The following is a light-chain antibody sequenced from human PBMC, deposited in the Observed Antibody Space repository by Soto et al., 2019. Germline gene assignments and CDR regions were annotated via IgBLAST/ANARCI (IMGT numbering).Light chain of an antibody. CDR1: SRDVGNYNY. J-gene: IGLJ1*01. CDR2: DVS. Sequence: QSVLTQPRSVSGSPGQSVTISCTGTSRDVGNYNYVSWYQQHPGKAPKLMIYDVSKRPSGVPDRFSGSKSGNTASLTISGLQAEDEADYYCCSYAGSYTLGVFGTGTKVTVL. CDR3: CSYAGSYTLGV. V-gene: IGLV2-11*01.